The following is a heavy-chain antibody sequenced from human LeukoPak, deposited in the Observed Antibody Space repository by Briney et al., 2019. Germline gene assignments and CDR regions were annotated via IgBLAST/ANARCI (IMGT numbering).Heavy chain of an antibody. Sequence: PGGSLRLSCTASKFTFSNYGMQWVRQASGKGLEWVAVVSSDGGTKYYADSVKGRFTISRDNSRNTMYLQMNSLRAEDTAVYYCGVGGGSRGFDYWGQGTLVTVSS. D-gene: IGHD3-16*01. CDR1: KFTFSNYG. V-gene: IGHV3-30*03. CDR3: GVGGGSRGFDY. CDR2: VSSDGGTK. J-gene: IGHJ4*02.